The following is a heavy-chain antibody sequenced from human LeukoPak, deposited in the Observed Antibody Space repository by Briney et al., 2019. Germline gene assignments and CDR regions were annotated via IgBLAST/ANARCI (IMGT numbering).Heavy chain of an antibody. CDR2: ISAYNGNT. J-gene: IGHJ4*02. V-gene: IGHV1-18*01. D-gene: IGHD3-22*01. CDR1: RGTFSSYA. Sequence: GASVKVSCKASRGTFSSYAISWVRQAPGQGLEWMGWISAYNGNTNYAQKLQGRVTMTTDTSTSTAYMELRSLRSDDTAVYYCARRVYYYDSSGYYLLADYGGQGPLVTVSS. CDR3: ARRVYYYDSSGYYLLADY.